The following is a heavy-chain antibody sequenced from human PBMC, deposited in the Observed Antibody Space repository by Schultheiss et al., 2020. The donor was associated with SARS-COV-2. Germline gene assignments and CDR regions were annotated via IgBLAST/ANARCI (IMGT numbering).Heavy chain of an antibody. D-gene: IGHD5-18*01. Sequence: GGSLRLSCAASGFTFDDYAMYWVRQAPGKGPEWVSGISWDSARMVYADSVRGRFTISRDNAKNSLYLQMNSLRPEDTALYYCAKGWIQLWPYSYFDPWGQGTLVTVSS. J-gene: IGHJ5*02. V-gene: IGHV3-9*01. CDR2: ISWDSARM. CDR3: AKGWIQLWPYSYFDP. CDR1: GFTFDDYA.